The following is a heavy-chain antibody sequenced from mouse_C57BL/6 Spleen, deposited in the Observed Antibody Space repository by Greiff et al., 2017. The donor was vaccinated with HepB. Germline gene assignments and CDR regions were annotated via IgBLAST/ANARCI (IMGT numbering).Heavy chain of an antibody. D-gene: IGHD3-3*01. Sequence: DVHLVESGGGLVKPGGSLKLSCAASGFTFSSYAMSWVRQTPEKRLEWVATISDGGSYTYYPDNVKGRFTISRDNAKNNLYLQMSHLKSEDTAMYYCARERDLDYFDYWGQGTTLTVSS. V-gene: IGHV5-4*01. CDR3: ARERDLDYFDY. CDR2: ISDGGSYT. J-gene: IGHJ2*01. CDR1: GFTFSSYA.